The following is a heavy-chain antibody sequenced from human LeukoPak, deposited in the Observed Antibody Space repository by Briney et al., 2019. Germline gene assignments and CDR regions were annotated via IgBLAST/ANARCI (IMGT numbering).Heavy chain of an antibody. D-gene: IGHD2-15*01. CDR3: ANIRGYCSGGSCSDY. Sequence: ASVKVSCMASGYTFTGYYMHWVRQDPGQGLEWMGWINPNSGGTNYAQKFQGRVTMTRDTSISTAYMELSRLRSDDTAVYYCANIRGYCSGGSCSDYWGQGTLVTVSS. CDR2: INPNSGGT. V-gene: IGHV1-2*02. J-gene: IGHJ4*02. CDR1: GYTFTGYY.